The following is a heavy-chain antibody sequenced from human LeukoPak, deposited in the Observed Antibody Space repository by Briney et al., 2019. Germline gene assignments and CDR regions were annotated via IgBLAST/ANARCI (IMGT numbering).Heavy chain of an antibody. CDR3: ARDFQAVAVLYFYYGLDV. Sequence: GGSLRLSCAASGFTFSSYWMSWVRQAPGKGLEWVANIKQDGSEKYYVDSVKGRFTISRDNAKNSLYLQMNSLRAEDTAVYYCARDFQAVAVLYFYYGLDVWGQGTTVTVSS. J-gene: IGHJ6*02. V-gene: IGHV3-7*01. D-gene: IGHD6-19*01. CDR1: GFTFSSYW. CDR2: IKQDGSEK.